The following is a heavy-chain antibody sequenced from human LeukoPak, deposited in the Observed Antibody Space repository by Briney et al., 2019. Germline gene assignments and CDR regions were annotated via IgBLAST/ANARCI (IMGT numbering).Heavy chain of an antibody. CDR3: AREGSSSYGYLDAFDI. CDR2: IYYSGST. V-gene: IGHV4-61*01. J-gene: IGHJ3*02. Sequence: PSETLSLTCTVSGGSISSSSYYWGWIRQPPGKGLEWIGYIYYSGSTSYNPSLKSRVTISVDTSKNQFSLKLSSVTAADTAVYYCAREGSSSYGYLDAFDIWGQGTMVTVSS. CDR1: GGSISSSSYY. D-gene: IGHD5-18*01.